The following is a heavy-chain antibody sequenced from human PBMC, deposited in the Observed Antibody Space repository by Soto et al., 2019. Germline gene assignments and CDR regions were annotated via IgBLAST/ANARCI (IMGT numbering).Heavy chain of an antibody. Sequence: SETLSLTCTVPGVSINSATNFWNWIRQHPGKGPEWIGYIYYSGSTYYNPSLKSRVTISVDTSKNQFSLKLSSVTAADTAVYYGARAVRRYYFDYWGQETLVTVSS. CDR3: ARAVRRYYFDY. J-gene: IGHJ4*02. V-gene: IGHV4-31*03. D-gene: IGHD1-20*01. CDR1: GVSINSATNF. CDR2: IYYSGST.